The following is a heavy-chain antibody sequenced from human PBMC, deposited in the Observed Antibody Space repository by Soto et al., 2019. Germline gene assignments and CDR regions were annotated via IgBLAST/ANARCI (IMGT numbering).Heavy chain of an antibody. CDR3: ARGLGLYYFDY. Sequence: ASVKVSCKASGYTFTSYGISWVRQAPGQGLEWMGWISAYNGNTNYAQKLQGRVTITRDTSASTAYIELSSLRSEDTAVYYCARGLGLYYFDYWGQGTLVTAPQ. J-gene: IGHJ4*02. V-gene: IGHV1-18*01. CDR2: ISAYNGNT. D-gene: IGHD1-26*01. CDR1: GYTFTSYG.